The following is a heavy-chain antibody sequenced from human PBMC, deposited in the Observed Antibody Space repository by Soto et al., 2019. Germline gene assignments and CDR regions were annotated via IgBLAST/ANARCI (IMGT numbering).Heavy chain of an antibody. CDR3: ARVHDFWSGSPIDP. V-gene: IGHV4-31*03. D-gene: IGHD3-3*01. CDR1: GGSISSGGYY. Sequence: PSETLSVTCTVSGGSISSGGYYWSWILQHPGKGLEWIGYIYYSGSTYYNPSLKSRVTISVDTSKNQFSLKLSSVTAADTAVYYCARVHDFWSGSPIDPWGQGTLVTVSS. J-gene: IGHJ5*02. CDR2: IYYSGST.